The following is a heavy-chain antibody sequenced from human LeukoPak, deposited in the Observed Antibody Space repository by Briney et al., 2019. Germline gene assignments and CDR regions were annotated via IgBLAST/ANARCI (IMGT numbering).Heavy chain of an antibody. D-gene: IGHD3-10*01. CDR3: ARGPPLYGSGSFYYYYYMDV. J-gene: IGHJ6*03. Sequence: SETLSLTCTVSGGSISSSSYYWSWIRQPPGKGLEWIGEINHSGSTNYNPSLKSRVTISVDTSKNQFSLKLSSVTAADTAVYYCARGPPLYGSGSFYYYYYMDVWGKGTTVTVSS. CDR1: GGSISSSSYY. CDR2: INHSGST. V-gene: IGHV4-39*07.